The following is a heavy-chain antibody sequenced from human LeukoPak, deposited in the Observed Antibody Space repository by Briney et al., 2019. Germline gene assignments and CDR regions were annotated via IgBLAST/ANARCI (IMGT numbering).Heavy chain of an antibody. D-gene: IGHD4-23*01. CDR3: ARYGGDSDWYFDL. Sequence: SETLSLTCAVSGYYISSRNWWGWIRQPPGKGLEWIGYTYYSGKTYYSPSHKSRVTMSLDTSQNQFSLKLSSVTAVDTAVYFCARYGGDSDWYFDLWGRGTLVTVSS. CDR1: GYYISSRNW. CDR2: TYYSGKT. J-gene: IGHJ2*01. V-gene: IGHV4-28*01.